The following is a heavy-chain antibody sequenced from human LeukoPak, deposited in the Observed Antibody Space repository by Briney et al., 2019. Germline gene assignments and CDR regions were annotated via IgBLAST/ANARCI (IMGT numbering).Heavy chain of an antibody. CDR1: GGSISSGSYY. J-gene: IGHJ4*02. Sequence: SETLPLTCTVSGGSISSGSYYWSWIRQPAGKGLEWIGRIYTSGSTNYNPSLKSRVTISVDTSKNQFSLKLSSVTAADTAVYYCASGYSYGSYYFDYWGQGTLVTVSS. D-gene: IGHD5-18*01. V-gene: IGHV4-61*02. CDR3: ASGYSYGSYYFDY. CDR2: IYTSGST.